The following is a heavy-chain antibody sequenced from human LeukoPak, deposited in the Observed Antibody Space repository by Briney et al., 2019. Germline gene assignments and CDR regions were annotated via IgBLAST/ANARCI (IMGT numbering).Heavy chain of an antibody. J-gene: IGHJ4*02. V-gene: IGHV3-30-3*01. Sequence: GGSLRLSCAASGFTFSSYAMHWVRQAPGKGLEWVAVISYDGSNKYYADSVKGRFTISRDNSKNTLYLQTNSLRAEDTAVYYCARELRGYFDYWGQGTLVTVSS. CDR1: GFTFSSYA. CDR2: ISYDGSNK. CDR3: ARELRGYFDY. D-gene: IGHD3-10*01.